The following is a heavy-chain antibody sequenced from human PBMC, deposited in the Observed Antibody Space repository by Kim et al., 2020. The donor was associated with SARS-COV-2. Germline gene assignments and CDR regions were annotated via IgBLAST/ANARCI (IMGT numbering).Heavy chain of an antibody. V-gene: IGHV4-39*01. Sequence: SETLSLTCTVSGGSISSSSYYWGWIRQPPGKGLEWIGSIYYSGSTYYNPSLKSRVTISVDTSKNQFSLKLSSVTAADTAVYYCAYGDSTNDAFDIWGQGTMVTVSS. CDR2: IYYSGST. D-gene: IGHD4-17*01. CDR1: GGSISSSSYY. J-gene: IGHJ3*02. CDR3: AYGDSTNDAFDI.